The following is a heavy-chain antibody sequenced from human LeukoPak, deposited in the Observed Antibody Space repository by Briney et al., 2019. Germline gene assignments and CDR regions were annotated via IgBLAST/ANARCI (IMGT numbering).Heavy chain of an antibody. J-gene: IGHJ4*02. Sequence: PGGSLRLSCAASAFTFSSYAMSWVRQAPGKGLEWVSAISGSGGSTYYADSVKGRFTISRDNSKNTLYLQMNSLRAEDTAVYYCAKDYDILTGYLDFDYWGQGTLVTVSS. CDR1: AFTFSSYA. V-gene: IGHV3-23*01. CDR2: ISGSGGST. CDR3: AKDYDILTGYLDFDY. D-gene: IGHD3-9*01.